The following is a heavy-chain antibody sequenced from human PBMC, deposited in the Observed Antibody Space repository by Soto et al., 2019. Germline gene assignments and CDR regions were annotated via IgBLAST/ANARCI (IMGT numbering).Heavy chain of an antibody. CDR3: ARDRGSHRSSFVYYYYGMDV. J-gene: IGHJ6*02. CDR2: ISYDGSNK. D-gene: IGHD6-13*01. V-gene: IGHV3-30-3*01. CDR1: GFTFSSYA. Sequence: QVQLVESGGGVVQPGRSLRLSCAASGFTFSSYAMHWVRQAPGKGLEWVAVISYDGSNKYYADSVKGRFTISRDNSKNTLYLQMNSLRAEATAVYYCARDRGSHRSSFVYYYYGMDVWGQGTTVTVSS.